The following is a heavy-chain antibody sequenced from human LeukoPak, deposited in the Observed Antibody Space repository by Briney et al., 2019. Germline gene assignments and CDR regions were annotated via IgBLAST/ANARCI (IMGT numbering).Heavy chain of an antibody. Sequence: GRSLRLSCAASGFTFSSYGMHWVRQAPGKGLEWVAVISYDGSNKYYVDSVKGRFTISRDNSKNTLYLQMNSLRAEDTAVYYCAKDLNSDAGYYYHAMDVWGKGTTVTVSS. CDR3: AKDLNSDAGYYYHAMDV. D-gene: IGHD5-18*01. CDR2: ISYDGSNK. CDR1: GFTFSSYG. J-gene: IGHJ6*04. V-gene: IGHV3-30*18.